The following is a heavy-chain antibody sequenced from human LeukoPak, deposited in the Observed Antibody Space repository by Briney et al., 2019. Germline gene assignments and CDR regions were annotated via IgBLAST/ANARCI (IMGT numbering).Heavy chain of an antibody. CDR3: AKEEYSSSSYFDY. CDR2: IRYDGSNK. Sequence: GGSLRLSCAASGFTFSSYGMHWVRQAPGKGLEWVAFIRYDGSNKYYADSVKGRFTISRDSSKNTLYLQMNSLRAGDTAVYYCAKEEYSSSSYFDYWGQGTLVTVSS. V-gene: IGHV3-30*02. J-gene: IGHJ4*02. D-gene: IGHD6-6*01. CDR1: GFTFSSYG.